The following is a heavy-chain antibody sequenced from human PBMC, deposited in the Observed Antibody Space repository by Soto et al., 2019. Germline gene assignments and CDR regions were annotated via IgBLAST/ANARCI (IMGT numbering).Heavy chain of an antibody. J-gene: IGHJ4*02. Sequence: PGGSLRLSCAASGFTFTRYSMNWVRQAPGKGLEWVSSISSTTNYIYYGDSMKGRFTISRDNAKNSLYLEMNSLRAEDTAVYYCARQSEDLPSIFDYWGQGTLVTFSS. V-gene: IGHV3-21*06. CDR3: ARQSEDLPSIFDY. CDR2: ISSTTNYI. CDR1: GFTFTRYS.